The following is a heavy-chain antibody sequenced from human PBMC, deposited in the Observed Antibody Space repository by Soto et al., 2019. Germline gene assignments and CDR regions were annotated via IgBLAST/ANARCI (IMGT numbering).Heavy chain of an antibody. CDR3: ARNPFRVAGSRGWFDP. CDR2: IIPIFGTA. J-gene: IGHJ5*02. V-gene: IGHV1-69*01. Sequence: QVQLVQSGAEVKKPGSSVKVSCKASGGTFSSYAISWVRQAPGQGLEWMGGIIPIFGTANYAQKFQGRVTITADESTSTAYMELSSLRSEDTAVYYCARNPFRVAGSRGWFDPWGQGTLVTVSS. D-gene: IGHD6-19*01. CDR1: GGTFSSYA.